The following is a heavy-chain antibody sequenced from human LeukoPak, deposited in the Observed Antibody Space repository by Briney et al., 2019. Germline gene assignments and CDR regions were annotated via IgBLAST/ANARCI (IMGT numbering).Heavy chain of an antibody. V-gene: IGHV4-61*02. CDR1: GGSISSGSYY. J-gene: IGHJ6*03. CDR2: IYTSGST. D-gene: IGHD3-10*01. Sequence: SETLSLTCTVSGGSISSGSYYWSWIRQPAGKGLEWIGRIYTSGSTNYNPSLKSRVTMSVDTSKNQFSLKLSSVTAADTAVYYCARMVRGVINGYYYYYMDVWGKGTTVTISS. CDR3: ARMVRGVINGYYYYYMDV.